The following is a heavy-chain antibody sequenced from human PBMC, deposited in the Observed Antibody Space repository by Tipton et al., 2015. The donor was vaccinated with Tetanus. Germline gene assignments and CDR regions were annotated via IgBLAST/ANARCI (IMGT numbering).Heavy chain of an antibody. CDR3: ARRSYCSSGRCFDAFDL. CDR2: IFHSGST. D-gene: IGHD2-2*01. J-gene: IGHJ3*01. Sequence: TLSLTCIVSGDAISTNSYFWGWIRQPPGKGLEWIAYIFHSGSTNYSPSLKSRVAISMDTSKNQISLKLSSVTAADTAVYYCARRSYCSSGRCFDAFDLWGQGTMVTVSS. V-gene: IGHV4-61*05. CDR1: GDAISTNSYF.